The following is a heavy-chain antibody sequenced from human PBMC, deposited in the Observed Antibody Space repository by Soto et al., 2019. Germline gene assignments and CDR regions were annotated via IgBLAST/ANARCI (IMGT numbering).Heavy chain of an antibody. CDR2: ISGSGGST. Sequence: GGSLRLSCAASGFTFSSYAMSWVRQAPGKGLEWVSAISGSGGSTYYADSVKGRFTISRDNSKNTLYLQMNSLRAEDTAVYYCARCLTPYDFWSGYSRPYGMDVWGQGTTVTVSS. CDR1: GFTFSSYA. CDR3: ARCLTPYDFWSGYSRPYGMDV. V-gene: IGHV3-23*01. D-gene: IGHD3-3*01. J-gene: IGHJ6*02.